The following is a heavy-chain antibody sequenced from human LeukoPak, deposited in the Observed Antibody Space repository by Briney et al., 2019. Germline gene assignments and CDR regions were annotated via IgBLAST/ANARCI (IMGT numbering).Heavy chain of an antibody. CDR1: GYTFTSYY. Sequence: ASVKVSCKASGYTFTSYYMYWVRQAPGQGLEWMGIINPSGGSTSYAQKFQGRVTMTRDTSTSTVYMELSSLRSEDTAVYYCASSGPTGTSLLGYCSSTSCHKTKYYMDVWGKGTTVTVSS. J-gene: IGHJ6*03. V-gene: IGHV1-46*01. CDR2: INPSGGST. D-gene: IGHD2-2*02. CDR3: ASSGPTGTSLLGYCSSTSCHKTKYYMDV.